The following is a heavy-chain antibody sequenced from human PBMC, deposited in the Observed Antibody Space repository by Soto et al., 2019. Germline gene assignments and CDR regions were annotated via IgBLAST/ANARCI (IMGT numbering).Heavy chain of an antibody. J-gene: IGHJ5*02. CDR2: MHYSGAT. Sequence: SETLSLTCTASGGSSSSSTYSWGWIRQPPGKGLEWIGSMHYSGATYYNPSLKSRVSISVDTSKSQFSLKLTFVAAADTAVYFCARQGSNSSRRLSWFDPWGHGTLVTVSS. CDR3: ARQGSNSSRRLSWFDP. CDR1: GGSSSSSTYS. D-gene: IGHD3-16*01. V-gene: IGHV4-39*01.